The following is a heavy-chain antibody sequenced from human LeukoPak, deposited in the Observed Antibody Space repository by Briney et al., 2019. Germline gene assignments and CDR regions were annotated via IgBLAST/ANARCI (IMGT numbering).Heavy chain of an antibody. V-gene: IGHV4-4*02. D-gene: IGHD2-2*01. J-gene: IGHJ4*02. Sequence: PSETLSLTCAVPGGSISSSDWWSWVRQPPGRGLEWIGYIYRSENPSYNPSLKGRVIMSADKSKNQFSLRLSSVTAADTAVYYCARDPHCSSTNCPFDYWGQGTLVIVSS. CDR2: IYRSENP. CDR1: GGSISSSDW. CDR3: ARDPHCSSTNCPFDY.